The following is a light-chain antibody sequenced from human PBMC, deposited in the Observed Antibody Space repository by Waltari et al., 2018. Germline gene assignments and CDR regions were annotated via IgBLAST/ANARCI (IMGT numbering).Light chain of an antibody. V-gene: IGKV3-15*01. J-gene: IGKJ4*01. CDR1: QSVTNN. CDR3: QQYNNWPLT. CDR2: DAS. Sequence: ERVMTQSPATLSVSPGERATLSCRASQSVTNNLAWYQQKVGPAPRLLIYDASTRATGIAARFSGSGSGTEFTLTISSLQSEDFAVYYCQQYNNWPLTFGGGTKVEIK.